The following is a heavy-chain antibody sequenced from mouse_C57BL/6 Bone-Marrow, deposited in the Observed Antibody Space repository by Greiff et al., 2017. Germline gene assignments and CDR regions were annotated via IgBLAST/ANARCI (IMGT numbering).Heavy chain of an antibody. CDR2: IDPEDGET. V-gene: IGHV14-2*01. D-gene: IGHD1-1*01. J-gene: IGHJ1*03. Sequence: VQLKESGAELVKPGASVKLSCTASGFNIKDYYMHWVKQRTEQGLEWIGRIDPEDGETKYAPKFQGKATITADTSSNTAYLQLSSLTSEDTAVYYCALITTVVATDFDVWGTGTTVTVSS. CDR3: ALITTVVATDFDV. CDR1: GFNIKDYY.